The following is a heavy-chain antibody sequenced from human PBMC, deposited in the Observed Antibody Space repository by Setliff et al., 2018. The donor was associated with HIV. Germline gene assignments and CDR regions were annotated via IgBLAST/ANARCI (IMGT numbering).Heavy chain of an antibody. V-gene: IGHV3-11*05. CDR2: ISNSSGYT. CDR3: ARDRGGNS. Sequence: GGSLRLSCAASGFTFSDYFMAWVRQTPVKGLEWISYISNSSGYTVYADSVKGRFTISRDNAKKSLYLEMNSLRAEDTAVYYCARDRGGNSGGQGTLVTVSS. CDR1: GFTFSDYF. D-gene: IGHD1-26*01. J-gene: IGHJ4*02.